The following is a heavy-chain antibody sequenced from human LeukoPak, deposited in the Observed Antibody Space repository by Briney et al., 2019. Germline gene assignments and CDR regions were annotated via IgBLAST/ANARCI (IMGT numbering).Heavy chain of an antibody. Sequence: GESLKISCEASGYTFTNYWIAWVRQMPGKGLEWMGIINPGDSDTRYSPSFQGQVTISVDRSISTAILQWSSLKASDSAMYYCARRGHIISSLDFDSWGQGSLVTISS. CDR1: GYTFTNYW. D-gene: IGHD2-21*01. V-gene: IGHV5-51*01. CDR2: INPGDSDT. CDR3: ARRGHIISSLDFDS. J-gene: IGHJ4*02.